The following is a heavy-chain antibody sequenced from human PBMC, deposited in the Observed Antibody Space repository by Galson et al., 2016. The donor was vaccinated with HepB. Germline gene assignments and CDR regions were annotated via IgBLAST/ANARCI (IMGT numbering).Heavy chain of an antibody. V-gene: IGHV4-39*01. CDR1: GGSISSSSYY. CDR2: ISYSGST. D-gene: IGHD5-12*01. J-gene: IGHJ4*02. CDR3: VRRGYYYPSFDY. Sequence: SETLSLTCTVSGGSISSSSYYWGWIRQPPGKGLEWIGSISYSGSTFYNPSLKSRVTISGDTSKNQFSLKLTSVTAADTAVFYCVRRGYYYPSFDYWGQGTLVTVSS.